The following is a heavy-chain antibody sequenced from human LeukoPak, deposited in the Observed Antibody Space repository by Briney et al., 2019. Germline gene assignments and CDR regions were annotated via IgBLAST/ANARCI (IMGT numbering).Heavy chain of an antibody. CDR2: MNPNSGKT. CDR3: ARGRPGPAGAGTYDF. Sequence: ASVKASCTASGYTFTSSDINWVRQATGQGLEWMGWMNPNSGKTGSAQKFQGRLTMTKNTSTSTAYMEVTGLKFEDTAIYYCARGRPGPAGAGTYDFWGQGTLITVSS. J-gene: IGHJ4*02. CDR1: GYTFTSSD. V-gene: IGHV1-8*01. D-gene: IGHD6-13*01.